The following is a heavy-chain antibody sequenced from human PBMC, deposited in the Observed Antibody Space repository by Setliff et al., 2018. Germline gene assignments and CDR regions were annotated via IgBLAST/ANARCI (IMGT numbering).Heavy chain of an antibody. V-gene: IGHV4-34*12. CDR2: IIHSGST. Sequence: SETLSLTCTVSGGSISSYYWSWIRQPAGKGLEWIGEIIHSGSTNYNPSLKSRVTISMDTSKNQFSLKVSSVTAADTAVYYCARSFSRREKFLLDYWGQGALVTVSS. CDR3: ARSFSRREKFLLDY. CDR1: GGSISSYY. J-gene: IGHJ4*02.